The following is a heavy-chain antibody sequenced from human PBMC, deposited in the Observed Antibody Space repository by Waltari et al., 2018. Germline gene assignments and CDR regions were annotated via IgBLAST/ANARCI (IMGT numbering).Heavy chain of an antibody. J-gene: IGHJ3*02. CDR1: GGSISSHY. D-gene: IGHD3-22*01. Sequence: QVQLQESGPGLVKPSETLSLTCTVSGGSISSHYWSWIRQPPGKGLEWIGYIYYSGSTNYNPSLKSRVTISVDTSKNQFSLKLSSVTAADTAVYYCARDKARGYYYDSSGYADAFDIWGQGTMVTVSS. CDR2: IYYSGST. CDR3: ARDKARGYYYDSSGYADAFDI. V-gene: IGHV4-59*11.